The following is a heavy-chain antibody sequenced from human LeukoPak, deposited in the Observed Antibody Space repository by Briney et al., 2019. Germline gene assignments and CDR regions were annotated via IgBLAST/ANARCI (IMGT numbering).Heavy chain of an antibody. J-gene: IGHJ6*02. V-gene: IGHV6-1*01. CDR1: GDSVSSNSAA. D-gene: IGHD5-18*01. CDR2: TYYRSKWYN. CDR3: AAPRSMVMVETYYYGMDV. Sequence: SQTLSLTCAISGDSVSSNSAAWNWIRQSPTRGLEWLGRTYYRSKWYNDYAVSVKSRITINPDTSKNQFSLQLNSVTPEDTAVYYCAAPRSMVMVETYYYGMDVWGQGTTVTVSS.